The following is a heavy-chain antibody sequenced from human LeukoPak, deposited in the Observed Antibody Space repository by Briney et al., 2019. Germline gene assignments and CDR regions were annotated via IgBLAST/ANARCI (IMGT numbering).Heavy chain of an antibody. CDR2: INPSGDPT. CDR3: ARTGFGDREGYYYYYMDV. V-gene: IGHV1-46*01. Sequence: ASVKVSCKASGYTFTSYYMHWVRQAPGQGLEWMGIINPSGDPTTYAQKFQGRVTITADESTSTAYMELSSLRSEDTAVYYCARTGFGDREGYYYYYMDVWGKGTTVTISS. D-gene: IGHD3-10*01. J-gene: IGHJ6*03. CDR1: GYTFTSYY.